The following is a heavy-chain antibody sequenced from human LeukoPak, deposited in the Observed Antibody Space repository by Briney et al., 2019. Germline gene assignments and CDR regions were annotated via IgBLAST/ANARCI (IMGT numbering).Heavy chain of an antibody. CDR3: ARGSVTVTTYYYYYMDV. V-gene: IGHV3-20*01. J-gene: IGHJ6*03. CDR1: GFTFDDYG. D-gene: IGHD4-17*01. Sequence: GGSLRLSCAASGFTFDDYGMSWVRQAPGKGLEWVSGINWNGGSTGYADSVKGRFTISRDNAKNSLYLQMNSLRAEDTALYHCARGSVTVTTYYYYYMDVWGKGTTVTVSS. CDR2: INWNGGST.